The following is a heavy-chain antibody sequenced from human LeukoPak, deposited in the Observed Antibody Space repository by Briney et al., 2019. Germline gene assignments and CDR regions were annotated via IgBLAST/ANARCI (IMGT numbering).Heavy chain of an antibody. CDR3: ARVWRRYYYGSGSYSERGYFDY. CDR2: INHSGST. CDR1: GGSISSSSYY. D-gene: IGHD3-10*01. J-gene: IGHJ4*02. Sequence: SETLSLTCTVSGGSISSSSYYWSWIRQPPGKGLEWIGEINHSGSTNYNPSLKSRVTISVDTSKNQFSLKLSSVTAADTAVYYCARVWRRYYYGSGSYSERGYFDYWGQGTLVTVSS. V-gene: IGHV4-39*07.